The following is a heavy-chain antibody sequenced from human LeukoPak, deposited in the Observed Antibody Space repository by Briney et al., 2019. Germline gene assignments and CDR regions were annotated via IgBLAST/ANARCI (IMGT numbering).Heavy chain of an antibody. CDR3: ARDPGSGACDP. J-gene: IGHJ5*02. CDR2: IYYSGST. V-gene: IGHV4-31*03. Sequence: PSETLSLTCTVSGVSITSGGYYWSWIRQHPGKGLEWIGYIYYSGSTYYNPSLKSRITISVDSSKNQFCLRLSSVTAADTAVYYCARDPGSGACDPWGQGTLVTVSP. D-gene: IGHD1-26*01. CDR1: GVSITSGGYY.